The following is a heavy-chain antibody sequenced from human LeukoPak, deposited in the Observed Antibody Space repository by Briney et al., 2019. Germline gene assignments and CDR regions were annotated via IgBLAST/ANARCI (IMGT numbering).Heavy chain of an antibody. V-gene: IGHV4-34*01. CDR3: ARGRHDITMIVVVMTSVSYYLDV. CDR1: GGSFSGYH. CDR2: INPSGST. D-gene: IGHD3-22*01. Sequence: SETLSLTCAVYGGSFSGYHWTWIRQSPGKWREWLGDINPSGSTYYNPSRKSRLTISVDTSKHQFSLKLRSVTAADTAVYYCARGRHDITMIVVVMTSVSYYLDVWGKGTTVTVS. J-gene: IGHJ6*03.